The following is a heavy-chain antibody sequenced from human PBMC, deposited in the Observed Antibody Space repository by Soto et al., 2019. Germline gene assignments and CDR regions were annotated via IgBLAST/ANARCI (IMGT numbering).Heavy chain of an antibody. V-gene: IGHV1-69*12. CDR3: ARAREQWLVGLRYFQH. CDR2: IIPIFGTA. Sequence: QVQLVQSGAEVKKPGSSVKVSCKASGGTFSSYAISWVRQAPGQGREWMGGIIPIFGTANYAQKFQGRVTISADDSTSTAYMELSILRSEDTAVYYCARAREQWLVGLRYFQHWGQGTLVTVSS. D-gene: IGHD6-19*01. CDR1: GGTFSSYA. J-gene: IGHJ1*01.